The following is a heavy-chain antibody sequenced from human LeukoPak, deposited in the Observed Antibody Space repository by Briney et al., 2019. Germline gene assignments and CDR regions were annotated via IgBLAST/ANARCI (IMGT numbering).Heavy chain of an antibody. CDR3: ARDYLKVVVAPTTPSAGHMDF. Sequence: GASVTVSCKASGYTFTSYGISWVRQAPGQGLEWMGWINPNSGGTNYAQKFQGRVTMTTDTSATTAYMELSSLRSEDTAVYYCARDYLKVVVAPTTPSAGHMDFWGQGTLVTVSS. CDR1: GYTFTSYG. CDR2: INPNSGGT. J-gene: IGHJ4*02. V-gene: IGHV1-18*01. D-gene: IGHD2-15*01.